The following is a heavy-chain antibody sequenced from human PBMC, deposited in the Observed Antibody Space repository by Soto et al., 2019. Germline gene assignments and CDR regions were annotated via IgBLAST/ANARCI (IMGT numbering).Heavy chain of an antibody. CDR2: ISGSGSTV. V-gene: IGHV3-11*01. D-gene: IGHD3-22*01. CDR3: ARGVVVTHLPYYYGMDV. CDR1: GFTFSDYY. Sequence: QVQLVESGGGLVKPGGSLRLSCAASGFTFSDYYMSWVRQAPGKGLEWISYISGSGSTVNYADSVKGRFTISRDNAKNSRYLQMNPLRGEDTAVYYCARGVVVTHLPYYYGMDVWGQGATVTVSS. J-gene: IGHJ6*02.